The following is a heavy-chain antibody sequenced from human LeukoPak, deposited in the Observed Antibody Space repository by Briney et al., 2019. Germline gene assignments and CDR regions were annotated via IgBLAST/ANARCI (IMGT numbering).Heavy chain of an antibody. CDR1: GFTFSSYA. CDR3: ARDRGDGDAPDAFDI. Sequence: GGSLRLSCAASGFTFSSYAMHWVRQAPGKGLEWVAVISYDGSNKYYADSVKGRFTISRDNSKNTLYLQVNSLRVEDTAVYYCARDRGDGDAPDAFDIWGQGTMVTVSS. V-gene: IGHV3-30*04. CDR2: ISYDGSNK. D-gene: IGHD4-17*01. J-gene: IGHJ3*02.